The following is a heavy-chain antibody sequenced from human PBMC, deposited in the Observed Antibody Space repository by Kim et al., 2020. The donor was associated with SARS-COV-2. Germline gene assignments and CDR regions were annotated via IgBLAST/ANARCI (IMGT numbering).Heavy chain of an antibody. Sequence: GGSLRLSCAASGFTFSSYPMHWVRQAPGKGLEWVAVISYDGSNKYYADSVKGRFTISRDNSKNTLYLQMNSLGAEDTAVCYCARSLERMGASHVGGFDIWGQGTMVTVSS. CDR2: ISYDGSNK. CDR3: ARSLERMGASHVGGFDI. J-gene: IGHJ3*02. V-gene: IGHV3-30*04. CDR1: GFTFSSYP. D-gene: IGHD1-26*01.